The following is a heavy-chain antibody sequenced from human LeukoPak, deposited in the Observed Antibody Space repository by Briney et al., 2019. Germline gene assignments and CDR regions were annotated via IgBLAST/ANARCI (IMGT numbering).Heavy chain of an antibody. V-gene: IGHV3-21*01. D-gene: IGHD3-22*01. CDR2: ISSSSSYI. Sequence: GGSLRPSCAASGFTFSSYSMNWVRQAPGKGLEWVSSISSSSSYIYYADSVKGRFTISRDNAKNSLYLQMNSLRAEDTAVYYCARGYYYDSSGYYYSAYFQHWGQGTLVTVSS. CDR3: ARGYYYDSSGYYYSAYFQH. J-gene: IGHJ1*01. CDR1: GFTFSSYS.